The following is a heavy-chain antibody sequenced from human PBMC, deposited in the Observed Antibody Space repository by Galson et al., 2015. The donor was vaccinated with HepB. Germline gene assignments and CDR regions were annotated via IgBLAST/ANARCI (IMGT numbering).Heavy chain of an antibody. CDR1: GGSISSYY. CDR3: ARDLLRFPAYGMDV. V-gene: IGHV4-59*01. D-gene: IGHD3-3*01. CDR2: IYYSGST. Sequence: ETLSLTCTVSGGSISSYYWSWVRQPPGKGLEWIGYIYYSGSTNYNPSLKSRVTISVDTSKNQFSLELSSVTAADTAVYYCARDLLRFPAYGMDVWGQGTTVTVS. J-gene: IGHJ6*02.